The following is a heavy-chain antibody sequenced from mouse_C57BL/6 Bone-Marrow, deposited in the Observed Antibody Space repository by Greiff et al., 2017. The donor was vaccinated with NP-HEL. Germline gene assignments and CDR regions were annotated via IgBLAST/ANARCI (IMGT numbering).Heavy chain of an antibody. V-gene: IGHV1-59*01. CDR2: IDPSDSYT. CDR1: GYTFTSYW. CDR3: ARRNWYFDY. J-gene: IGHJ2*01. D-gene: IGHD4-1*01. Sequence: QVQLQQPGAELVRPGPSVKLSCKASGYTFTSYWMHWVKQRPGQGLEWIGVIDPSDSYTNYNQKFKGKATLTVDTSSSTAYMQLRSLTSEDSAVYYCARRNWYFDYWGQGTTLTVSS.